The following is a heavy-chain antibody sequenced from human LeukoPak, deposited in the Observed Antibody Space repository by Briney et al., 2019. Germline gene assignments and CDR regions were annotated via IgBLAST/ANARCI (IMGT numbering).Heavy chain of an antibody. V-gene: IGHV3-48*03. Sequence: TGGSLRLSCAASGFTFSSYEMNWVRQAPGKGLEWVSYISSSGSTIYYADSVKGRFTISRDNAKNSLYLQMNSLRAEDTAVYYCARGPNYYDSSGYQYWGQGTLVTVSS. CDR2: ISSSGSTI. CDR3: ARGPNYYDSSGYQY. D-gene: IGHD3-22*01. J-gene: IGHJ4*02. CDR1: GFTFSSYE.